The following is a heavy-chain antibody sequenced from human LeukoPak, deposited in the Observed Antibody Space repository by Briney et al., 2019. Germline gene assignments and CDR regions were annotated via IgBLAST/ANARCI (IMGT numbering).Heavy chain of an antibody. D-gene: IGHD2-2*02. J-gene: IGHJ6*03. Sequence: PSGTLSLTCAVYGGSFSGYYWSWIRQPPGKGLEWIGEINHSGSTNYNPSLKSRVTISVDTSKNQFSLKLSSVTAADTAVYYCARAVYKVVPAAIIGYYYYYYMDVWGKGTTVTVSS. CDR3: ARAVYKVVPAAIIGYYYYYYMDV. CDR2: INHSGST. V-gene: IGHV4-34*01. CDR1: GGSFSGYY.